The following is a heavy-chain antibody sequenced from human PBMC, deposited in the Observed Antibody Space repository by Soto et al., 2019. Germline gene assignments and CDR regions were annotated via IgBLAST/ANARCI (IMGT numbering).Heavy chain of an antibody. CDR2: IIPIFGTA. J-gene: IGHJ5*02. Sequence: VKVSCKASGGTFSSYAISWVRQAPGQGLEWMGGIIPIFGTANYAQKFQGRVTITADESTSTAYMELSSLRSEDTAVYYCARDKYSSGPNWFDPWGQGTLVTVSS. D-gene: IGHD6-19*01. CDR1: GGTFSSYA. CDR3: ARDKYSSGPNWFDP. V-gene: IGHV1-69*01.